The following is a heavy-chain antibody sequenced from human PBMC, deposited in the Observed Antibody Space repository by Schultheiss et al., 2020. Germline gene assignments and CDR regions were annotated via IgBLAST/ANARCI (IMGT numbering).Heavy chain of an antibody. V-gene: IGHV3-48*03. Sequence: GGSLRLSCAASGFTFSGYEMNWVRQAPGKGLEWVSYIGSSGISIYYADSVKGRFTSSRDNAKNSLFLQIHSLRADDTAVYYCANWIMTTIRPFDYWGQGTLVTVSS. CDR1: GFTFSGYE. CDR3: ANWIMTTIRPFDY. J-gene: IGHJ4*02. D-gene: IGHD3-16*01. CDR2: IGSSGISI.